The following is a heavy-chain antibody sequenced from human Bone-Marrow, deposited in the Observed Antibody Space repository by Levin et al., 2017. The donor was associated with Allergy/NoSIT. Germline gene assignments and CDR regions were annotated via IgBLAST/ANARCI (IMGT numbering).Heavy chain of an antibody. V-gene: IGHV1-69*06. CDR3: ARGRVDHLGYCGTTTCPEGFDI. J-gene: IGHJ3*02. CDR1: GGTFNSHA. CDR2: IIPVFNKA. Sequence: SVKVSCKASGGTFNSHAVSWVRQAPGLGLEWVGGIIPVFNKANSAQKFQGRVSITADKSTNTVYMELGTLTSEDTAIYYCARGRVDHLGYCGTTTCPEGFDIWGQGAMVTVSS. D-gene: IGHD2-2*01.